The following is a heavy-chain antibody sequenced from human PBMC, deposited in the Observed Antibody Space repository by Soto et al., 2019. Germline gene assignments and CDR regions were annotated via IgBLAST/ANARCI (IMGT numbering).Heavy chain of an antibody. Sequence: QVQLVESGGGVVQPGRSPRLSCAASGFTFSSYAMHWVRQAPGKGLEWVAVISYDGSNKYYADSVKGRFTISRDNSKNTLYLQMNSLRAEDTAVYYCARMEARVGAAFDYWGQGTLVTVSS. J-gene: IGHJ4*02. CDR2: ISYDGSNK. CDR1: GFTFSSYA. D-gene: IGHD2-15*01. CDR3: ARMEARVGAAFDY. V-gene: IGHV3-30-3*01.